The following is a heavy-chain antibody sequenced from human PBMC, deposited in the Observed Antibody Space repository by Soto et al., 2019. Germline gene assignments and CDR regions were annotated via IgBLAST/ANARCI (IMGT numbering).Heavy chain of an antibody. CDR2: ISYSGNT. CDR1: ARSISNFY. Sequence: SETLSLTCTVSARSISNFYWSWVRPPPGRGLEWIRYISYSGNTNYNPSLKSRVTISVDTSKNQWSLNLTSVTAADTAVYYCARAPMVLSRSYFDSWGQGTPVTVSS. CDR3: ARAPMVLSRSYFDS. V-gene: IGHV4-59*01. J-gene: IGHJ4*02. D-gene: IGHD2-8*01.